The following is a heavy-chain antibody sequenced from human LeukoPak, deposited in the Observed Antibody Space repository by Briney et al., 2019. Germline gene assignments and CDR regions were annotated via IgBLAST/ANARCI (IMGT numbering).Heavy chain of an antibody. D-gene: IGHD7-27*01. V-gene: IGHV4-59*01. CDR3: ARANWGSSGWFDP. Sequence: SETLSLTCTVSGGSISSYYWNWFRQPPRKGLEWSGYIYYTGSTNYNPTLKSRVAISVDTSKNHFSLKLSSVTAADTAVYYCARANWGSSGWFDPWGQGTLVTVSS. CDR1: GGSISSYY. J-gene: IGHJ5*02. CDR2: IYYTGST.